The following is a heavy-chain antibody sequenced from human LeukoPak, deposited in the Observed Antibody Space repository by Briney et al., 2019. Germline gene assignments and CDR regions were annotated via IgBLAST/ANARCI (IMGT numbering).Heavy chain of an antibody. J-gene: IGHJ6*03. CDR1: EFTFSSYW. CDR3: ARVVAGTRYYYYYYMDV. D-gene: IGHD6-19*01. CDR2: IKQDGSEK. Sequence: GGSLRLSCAASEFTFSSYWMSWVRQAPGKGLEWVANIKQDGSEKYYVDSVKGRFTISRDNAKNSLYLQMNSLRAEDTAVYYCARVVAGTRYYYYYYMDVWGKGTTVTVSS. V-gene: IGHV3-7*01.